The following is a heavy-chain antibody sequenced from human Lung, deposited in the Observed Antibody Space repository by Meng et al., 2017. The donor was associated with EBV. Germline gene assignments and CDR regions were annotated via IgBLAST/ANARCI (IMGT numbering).Heavy chain of an antibody. CDR1: GASVSSRSAA. J-gene: IGHJ2*01. V-gene: IGHV6-1*01. CDR3: ARGATSVFDL. CDR2: TYYRSKWYN. Sequence: LRQDGPGLVKPRQNSSLTCVITGASVSSRSAAWTWIRQSPSGGLEWLGRTYYRSKWYNDYAVFVKSRITINPDTSKNQFSLQLNSVTPEDTAVYYCARGATSVFDLWGRGTLVTVSS.